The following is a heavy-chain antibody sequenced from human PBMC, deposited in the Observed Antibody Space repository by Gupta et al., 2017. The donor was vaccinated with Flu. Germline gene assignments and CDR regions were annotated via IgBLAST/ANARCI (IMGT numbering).Heavy chain of an antibody. CDR1: GFTFSSYA. CDR3: AKDLLYSRLTYFDY. Sequence: EVQLLESGGGLVQPVGSLRPSCAASGFTFSSYAMSWVRQAPGKGLEWVSAISGSGGSTYYADSVKGRFTISRDNSKNTLYLQMNSLRAEDTAVYYCAKDLLYSRLTYFDYWGQGTLVTVSS. CDR2: ISGSGGST. J-gene: IGHJ4*02. V-gene: IGHV3-23*01. D-gene: IGHD6-13*01.